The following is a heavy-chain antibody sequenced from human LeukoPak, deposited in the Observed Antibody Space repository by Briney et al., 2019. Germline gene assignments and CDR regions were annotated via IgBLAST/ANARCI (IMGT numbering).Heavy chain of an antibody. CDR1: GYTFTNFG. CDR2: ITPYNGNT. D-gene: IGHD2-15*01. V-gene: IGHV1-18*01. CDR3: ASLGYCSGGSCKTHGYFDY. J-gene: IGHJ4*02. Sequence: ASVKVSCKASGYTFTNFGISWVRQAPGQGLEWMGWITPYNGNTNYAQTLQGRVTMTTDTSTSTAYMELRSLRSDDTAVYYCASLGYCSGGSCKTHGYFDYWGQGTLVTVSS.